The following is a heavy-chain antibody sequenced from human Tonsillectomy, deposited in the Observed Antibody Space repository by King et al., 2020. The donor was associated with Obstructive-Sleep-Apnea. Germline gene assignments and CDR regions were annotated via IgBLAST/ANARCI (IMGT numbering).Heavy chain of an antibody. CDR1: GYTFTSYG. CDR2: ISAYNGNT. J-gene: IGHJ1*01. V-gene: IGHV1-18*01. D-gene: IGHD4-23*01. CDR3: ARDPATTVVTSGAEYFQH. Sequence: VQLVQSGAEVKKPGASVKVSCKASGYTFTSYGISWVRQAPGQGLEWMGWISAYNGNTNYAQKLQGRVTMTTDTSTSTAYMELRSLRSDDTAVYYCARDPATTVVTSGAEYFQHWGQGTLVTVSS.